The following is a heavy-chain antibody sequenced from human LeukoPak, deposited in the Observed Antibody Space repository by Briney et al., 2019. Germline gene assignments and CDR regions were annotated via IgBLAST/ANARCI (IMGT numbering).Heavy chain of an antibody. V-gene: IGHV4-61*02. Sequence: SQTLSLTCTVSGDSISRGRYYWSWIRQPAGKGLEWIGRIYTSGSTNYNPSLKSRVTMSVDTSKNQFSLKLSSVTAADTAVYYCARDCVRYCSSTSCFPYYYYYYMDVWGKGTTVTVSS. CDR1: GDSISRGRYY. CDR2: IYTSGST. J-gene: IGHJ6*03. CDR3: ARDCVRYCSSTSCFPYYYYYYMDV. D-gene: IGHD2-2*01.